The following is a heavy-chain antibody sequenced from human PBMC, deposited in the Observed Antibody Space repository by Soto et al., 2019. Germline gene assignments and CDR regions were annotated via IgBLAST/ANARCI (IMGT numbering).Heavy chain of an antibody. CDR3: AKDDSGYSSGWYGSLYVPGAPDY. J-gene: IGHJ4*02. CDR2: INGRGDDT. Sequence: PGGSLRLSCAASGFSFSTYAMSWVRQAPGKGLEWVSAINGRGDDTYYADSVKGRFTISRDNSKNTLYLQMNSLRAEDTSVYYCAKDDSGYSSGWYGSLYVPGAPDYWGQGTLVTVSS. CDR1: GFSFSTYA. V-gene: IGHV3-23*01. D-gene: IGHD6-19*01.